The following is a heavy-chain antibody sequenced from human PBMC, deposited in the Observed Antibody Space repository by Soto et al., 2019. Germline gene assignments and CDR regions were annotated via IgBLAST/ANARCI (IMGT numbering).Heavy chain of an antibody. CDR2: ISYDGSNK. J-gene: IGHJ4*02. D-gene: IGHD6-13*01. V-gene: IGHV3-30-3*01. CDR1: GFTFSSYA. CDR3: ARDPYSSSHTIDY. Sequence: PGGSLRLSCAASGFTFSSYAMHWVRQAPGKGLEWVAVISYDGSNKYYADSVKGRFTISRDNSKNTLYLQMNSLRAEDTAVYYCARDPYSSSHTIDYWGQGTLVTVSS.